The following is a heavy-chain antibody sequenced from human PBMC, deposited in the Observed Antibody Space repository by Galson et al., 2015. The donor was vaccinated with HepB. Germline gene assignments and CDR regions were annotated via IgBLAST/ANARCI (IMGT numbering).Heavy chain of an antibody. CDR2: IRYDGSNK. J-gene: IGHJ6*02. CDR3: AKDAPAYYARFGEGMDV. V-gene: IGHV3-30*02. Sequence: SLRLSCAASGFTFSSYGMHWVRQAPGKGLEWVAFIRYDGSNKYYADSVKGRFTISRDNSKNTLYLQMNSLRAEDTAVYYCAKDAPAYYARFGEGMDVWGQGTTVTVSS. CDR1: GFTFSSYG. D-gene: IGHD3-10*02.